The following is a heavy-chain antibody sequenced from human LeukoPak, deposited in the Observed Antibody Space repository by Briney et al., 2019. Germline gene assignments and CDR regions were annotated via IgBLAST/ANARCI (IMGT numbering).Heavy chain of an antibody. CDR2: ISAYNGDT. V-gene: IGHV1-18*01. CDR3: ARGGGVAAAGTNFDY. J-gene: IGHJ4*02. D-gene: IGHD6-13*01. Sequence: ASVKVSCKASGYNFTRYGISWVRQAPGQGLEWMGWISAYNGDTNSAQKLQGRVTMTTDTSTSTAYMDLRNLRSDDTAVYYCARGGGVAAAGTNFDYWGQGTLATVSS. CDR1: GYNFTRYG.